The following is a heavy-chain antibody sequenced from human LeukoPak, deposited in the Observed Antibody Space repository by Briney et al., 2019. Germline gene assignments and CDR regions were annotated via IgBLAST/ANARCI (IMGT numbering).Heavy chain of an antibody. CDR3: ARDCSGSYCNYYYYMDV. J-gene: IGHJ6*03. V-gene: IGHV3-48*01. Sequence: GGSLRLSCAASGFTFTTYSMNWVRQAPGKGLEWVSYISRRSTTIYYADSVKGRFTISRDDAENSLYLQMNSLRAEDTAVYYCARDCSGSYCNYYYYMDVWGKGTTVTVSS. CDR2: ISRRSTTI. D-gene: IGHD1-26*01. CDR1: GFTFTTYS.